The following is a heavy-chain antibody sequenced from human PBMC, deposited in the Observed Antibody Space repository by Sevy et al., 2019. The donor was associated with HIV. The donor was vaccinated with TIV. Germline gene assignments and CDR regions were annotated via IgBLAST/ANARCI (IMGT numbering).Heavy chain of an antibody. CDR3: ARVVAYCSGGSCFPGYYYGMDV. D-gene: IGHD2-15*01. Sequence: GGSLRLSCAASGFTFSNYRMNWVRQAPGKGLEWGSSISSSSRYIYYADSMKGRFTISRDNAKNSLYLQMNSLRAEDTAVYYCARVVAYCSGGSCFPGYYYGMDVWGQGTTVTVSS. CDR2: ISSSSRYI. V-gene: IGHV3-21*01. CDR1: GFTFSNYR. J-gene: IGHJ6*02.